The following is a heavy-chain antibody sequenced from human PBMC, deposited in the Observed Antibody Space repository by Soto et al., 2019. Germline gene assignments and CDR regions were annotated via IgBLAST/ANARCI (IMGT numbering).Heavy chain of an antibody. Sequence: KISCKHSGFSFXSYWIGWVRQMPGKGLEWMGIIYPGDSDTRYSPSFQGQVTISADKSISTAYLQWSSLKASDTAMYYCARHLAVAARYGMDVWGQGTTVTVSS. J-gene: IGHJ6*02. V-gene: IGHV5-51*01. CDR1: GFSFXSYW. D-gene: IGHD6-19*01. CDR3: ARHLAVAARYGMDV. CDR2: IYPGDSDT.